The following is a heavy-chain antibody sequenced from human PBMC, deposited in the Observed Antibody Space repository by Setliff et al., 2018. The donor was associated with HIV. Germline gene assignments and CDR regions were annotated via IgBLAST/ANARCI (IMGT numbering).Heavy chain of an antibody. CDR2: IIPIFGTA. Sequence: SVKVSCKASGGTFSSYAISWVRQAPGQGLEWMGGIIPIFGTANYAQKFQGRVTITADESTSTAYMELSSLRSEDAAVYYCARAHSGSYYYYYYMDVWGKGTTVTVSS. D-gene: IGHD1-26*01. J-gene: IGHJ6*03. CDR1: GGTFSSYA. CDR3: ARAHSGSYYYYYYMDV. V-gene: IGHV1-69*13.